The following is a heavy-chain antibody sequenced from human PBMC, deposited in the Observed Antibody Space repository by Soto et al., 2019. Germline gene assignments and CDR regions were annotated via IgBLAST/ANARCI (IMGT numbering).Heavy chain of an antibody. CDR3: ARASYYDSSGYYLDY. J-gene: IGHJ4*02. V-gene: IGHV3-11*01. Sequence: GGSLRLSCAASGFTFSDSYMSWIRQAPGKGLEWVSYISSSGSTIYYADSVKGRFTISRDNAKNSLYLQMNSLRAEDTAVYYCARASYYDSSGYYLDYWGQGTLVTVSS. CDR1: GFTFSDSY. D-gene: IGHD3-22*01. CDR2: ISSSGSTI.